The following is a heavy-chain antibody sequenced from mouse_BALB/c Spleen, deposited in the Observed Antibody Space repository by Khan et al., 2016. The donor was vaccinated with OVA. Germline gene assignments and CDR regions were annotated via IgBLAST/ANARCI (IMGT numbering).Heavy chain of an antibody. CDR1: GFSLTTYG. D-gene: IGHD3-1*01. V-gene: IGHV2-3*01. CDR3: VKHSHCGLYPVDI. J-gene: IGHJ4*01. Sequence: QVQLKQSGPGLVAPSQSLSITCTVSGFSLTTYGVRWVRQPPGKGLEWLGVIWADGNTNYHSALISRLSISQDNSKSQVFLNLNSLQTDDTAKYYDVKHSHCGLYPVDIWGQGTTVTVSS. CDR2: IWADGNT.